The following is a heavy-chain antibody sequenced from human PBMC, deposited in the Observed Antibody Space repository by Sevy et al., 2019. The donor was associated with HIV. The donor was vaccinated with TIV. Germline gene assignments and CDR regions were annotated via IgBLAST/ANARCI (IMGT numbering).Heavy chain of an antibody. CDR1: GYSFANYW. CDR2: IYPRDSDT. J-gene: IGHJ4*02. Sequence: GESLKISCKGSGYSFANYWIGWVRQMPGKGLEWMGIIYPRDSDTRYSPSFQGQVTISAGKSITTAFLQWSSLKGSDTAMYYCARQPGGGEDYFDYWGQGTLVTVSS. V-gene: IGHV5-51*01. D-gene: IGHD3-10*01. CDR3: ARQPGGGEDYFDY.